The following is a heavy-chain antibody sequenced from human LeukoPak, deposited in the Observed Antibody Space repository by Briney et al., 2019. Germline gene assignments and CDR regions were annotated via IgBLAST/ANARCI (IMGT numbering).Heavy chain of an antibody. Sequence: SQTLSLTCAISGDSVSSNSAAWNWIRQSPWRGLEWLGRTYYRSKWYNDYAVSVKSRITTNPDTSKNQFSLQLNSVTPENTAVYYCARGTIAARIPLAPLDYWGQGTLVTVSS. CDR2: TYYRSKWYN. CDR1: GDSVSSNSAA. D-gene: IGHD6-6*01. J-gene: IGHJ4*02. CDR3: ARGTIAARIPLAPLDY. V-gene: IGHV6-1*01.